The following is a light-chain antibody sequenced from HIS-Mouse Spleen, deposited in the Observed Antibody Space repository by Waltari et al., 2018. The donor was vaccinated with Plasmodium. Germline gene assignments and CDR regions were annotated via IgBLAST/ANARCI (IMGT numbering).Light chain of an antibody. J-gene: IGLJ2*01. Sequence: QSALTQPPSASGSPGQSVTISCTGTSSDVGGYNYVPWYQQHPGKAPKLMIYEVSRRPSGVPGRCSGSKSGNTASLTVSGLQAEDEADYYCSSYAGSNNLVFGGGTKLTVL. CDR2: EVS. CDR1: SSDVGGYNY. CDR3: SSYAGSNNLV. V-gene: IGLV2-8*01.